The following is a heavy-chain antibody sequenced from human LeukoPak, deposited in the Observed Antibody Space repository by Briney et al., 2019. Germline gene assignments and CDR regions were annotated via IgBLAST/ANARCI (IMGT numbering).Heavy chain of an antibody. V-gene: IGHV4-4*02. D-gene: IGHD6-13*01. CDR3: ARPSSSSSCLDY. CDR1: GGSISSSYW. Sequence: PSETLSLTCAVSGGSISSSYWWSWVRQPPGKGLEWIGEIYHSGSTNYNPSLKSRVTISVDTSKNQFSLKLSSVTAADTAVYYCARPSSSSSCLDYWGQGAWSPSPQ. CDR2: IYHSGST. J-gene: IGHJ4*02.